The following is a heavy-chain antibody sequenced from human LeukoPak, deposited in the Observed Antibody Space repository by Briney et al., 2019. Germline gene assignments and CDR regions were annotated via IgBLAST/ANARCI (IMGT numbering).Heavy chain of an antibody. D-gene: IGHD6-19*01. Sequence: SETLSLTCTVSGGSISSGGYYWSWIRQHPGKGLEWIGYIYYSGSTNYNPSLKSRVTISVDTSKNQFSLKLSSVTAADTAVYYCASLGSGWSSYSFDIWGQGTMVTVSS. V-gene: IGHV4-61*08. CDR2: IYYSGST. J-gene: IGHJ3*02. CDR3: ASLGSGWSSYSFDI. CDR1: GGSISSGGYY.